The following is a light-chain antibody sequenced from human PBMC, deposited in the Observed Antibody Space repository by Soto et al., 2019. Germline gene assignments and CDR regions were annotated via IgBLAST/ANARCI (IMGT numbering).Light chain of an antibody. CDR2: DVN. V-gene: IGLV2-14*03. Sequence: QSALTQPASVSGSPGQSITVSCIGTSSDVGNYDYVSWYQQHPGKAPKLLIHDVNNRPSGVSNRFSGSKSGNTASLTISGLQAEDEGYYYCRSYGSRNPQVFRGGTKVTVL. J-gene: IGLJ2*01. CDR1: SSDVGNYDY. CDR3: RSYGSRNPQV.